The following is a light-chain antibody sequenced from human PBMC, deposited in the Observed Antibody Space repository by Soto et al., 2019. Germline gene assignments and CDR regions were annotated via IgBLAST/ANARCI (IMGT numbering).Light chain of an antibody. CDR3: QQYERGFT. CDR2: GAS. V-gene: IGKV3-20*01. CDR1: QTICSNY. J-gene: IGKJ3*01. Sequence: QSPGTLSLSPGERAILACRASQTICSNYLAWYQQKPGQAPRLLIYGASGRATGIPDRFSGSGSGTDFSLTISRLEPEDFAVYYCQQYERGFTFGPGTKVDIK.